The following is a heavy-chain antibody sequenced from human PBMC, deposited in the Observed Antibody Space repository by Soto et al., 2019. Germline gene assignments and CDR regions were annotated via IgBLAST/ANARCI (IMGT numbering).Heavy chain of an antibody. CDR3: ARIHATTVTTWSYYSDY. D-gene: IGHD4-17*01. Sequence: GGSLRLSCAASGFTFSSYEMNWVRQAPGKGLEWVSYISSSGSAIYYANSVKGRFTISRDNAKNSLYLQMNSLRAEDTAVYYCARIHATTVTTWSYYSDYWGQGTLVTVSS. CDR1: GFTFSSYE. J-gene: IGHJ4*02. CDR2: ISSSGSAI. V-gene: IGHV3-48*03.